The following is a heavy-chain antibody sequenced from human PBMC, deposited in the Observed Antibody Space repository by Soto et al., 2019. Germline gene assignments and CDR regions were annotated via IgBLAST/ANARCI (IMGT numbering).Heavy chain of an antibody. Sequence: KPSDTLSLTCTVSGGSVSSGSYYWSWIRQPPGKGLEWIGYIYNSGSTNFNPSLKSRVTISVDTSKNQFSLRLSSVTAADTAVYCCARGAVRQFPYYFDHWGQGTLVTVSS. J-gene: IGHJ4*02. V-gene: IGHV4-61*01. CDR1: GGSVSSGSYY. CDR3: ARGAVRQFPYYFDH. CDR2: IYNSGST. D-gene: IGHD6-19*01.